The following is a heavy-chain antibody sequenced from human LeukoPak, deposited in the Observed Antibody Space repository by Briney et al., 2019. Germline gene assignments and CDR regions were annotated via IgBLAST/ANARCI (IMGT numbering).Heavy chain of an antibody. CDR1: GYTFTSYG. V-gene: IGHV1-18*01. CDR2: ISAYNGNT. Sequence: ASVKVPCKASGYTFTSYGISWVRQAPGQGLEWMGWISAYNGNTNYAQKLQGRVTMTTDTSTSTAYMELWSLRSDDTAVYYCARSVPGDTADYWGQGTLVTVSS. CDR3: ARSVPGDTADY. D-gene: IGHD3-16*01. J-gene: IGHJ4*02.